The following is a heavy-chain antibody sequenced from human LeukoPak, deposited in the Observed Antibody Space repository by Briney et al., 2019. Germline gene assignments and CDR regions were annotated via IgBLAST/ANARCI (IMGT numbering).Heavy chain of an antibody. J-gene: IGHJ4*02. V-gene: IGHV6-1*01. CDR1: GDSVSSNSAT. D-gene: IGHD6-19*01. Sequence: QTLSLTCAISGDSVSSNSATWNWTRQSPSRGLEWLGRTYYMSKWYNDYALSVKSRITINPDTSKNQFSLQLNSVTPEDTAVYYCARGWEFSSGWYYSDYWGQGTLVTVSS. CDR3: ARGWEFSSGWYYSDY. CDR2: TYYMSKWYN.